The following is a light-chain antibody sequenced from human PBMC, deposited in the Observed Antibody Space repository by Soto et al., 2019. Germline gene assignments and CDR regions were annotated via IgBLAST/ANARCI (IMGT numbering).Light chain of an antibody. Sequence: QSVLTQPPSVSGAPGQRVTISCTGSSSNIGAGYDVHWYQQLRGTAPKLLIYGNSNRPSGVPDRFSGSKSGTSASLAITGLQAEDEADYYCQSYDSSLSGWVFGGGTKLTV. V-gene: IGLV1-40*01. J-gene: IGLJ3*02. CDR3: QSYDSSLSGWV. CDR1: SSNIGAGYD. CDR2: GNS.